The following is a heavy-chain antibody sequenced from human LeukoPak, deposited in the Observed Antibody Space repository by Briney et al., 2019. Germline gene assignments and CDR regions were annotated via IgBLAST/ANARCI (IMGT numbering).Heavy chain of an antibody. D-gene: IGHD3-10*01. CDR1: GGSVSSGSYY. Sequence: SEPLSLTCTVSGGSVSSGSYYWSWIRQPPGKGLEWIGYIYYSGSTNYNPSLKSRVTISVDTSKHQFYLKLSSVTAADTAVYYCARVDRFGDLNYYYYGMDVWGQGTTVTVSS. V-gene: IGHV4-61*01. J-gene: IGHJ6*02. CDR3: ARVDRFGDLNYYYYGMDV. CDR2: IYYSGST.